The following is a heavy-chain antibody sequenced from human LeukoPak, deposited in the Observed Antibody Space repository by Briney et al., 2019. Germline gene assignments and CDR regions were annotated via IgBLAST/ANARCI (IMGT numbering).Heavy chain of an antibody. Sequence: PGGSLRLSCAASGFTFSSYAMSWVRQAPGKGLEWVSAISGSGGSTYYADSVKGRFTISRDNSKNTLYLQMNGLRAEDTAVYYCAKDVRIAAAGIKDYWGQGTLVTVSS. CDR2: ISGSGGST. CDR1: GFTFSSYA. V-gene: IGHV3-23*01. D-gene: IGHD6-13*01. CDR3: AKDVRIAAAGIKDY. J-gene: IGHJ4*02.